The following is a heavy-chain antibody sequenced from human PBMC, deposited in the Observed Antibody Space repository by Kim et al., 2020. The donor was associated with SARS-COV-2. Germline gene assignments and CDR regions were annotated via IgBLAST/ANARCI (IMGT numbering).Heavy chain of an antibody. CDR1: GFTVSSNY. D-gene: IGHD3-16*01. V-gene: IGHV3-53*01. Sequence: GGSLRLSCAASGFTVSSNYMSWVRQAPGKGLEWVSVIYSGGSTYYADSVKGRFTISRDNSKNTLYLQMNSLRAEDTAVYYCARDPVGEYYYNMVVWGQGTTVTVSS. CDR2: IYSGGST. J-gene: IGHJ6*02. CDR3: ARDPVGEYYYNMVV.